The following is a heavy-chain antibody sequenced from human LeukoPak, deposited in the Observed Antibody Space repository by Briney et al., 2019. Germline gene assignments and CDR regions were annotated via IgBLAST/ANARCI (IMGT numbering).Heavy chain of an antibody. J-gene: IGHJ4*02. D-gene: IGHD4-17*01. V-gene: IGHV3-64*01. CDR1: GFTFSSYA. CDR3: ARGGGLTVPAGMVPGY. Sequence: GGSLILSCAASGFTFSSYAMHWVPQAPGKGLEYVSAISSNGGSTYYANSVKGRFTISRDNSKNTLYLQMGSLRAEDMAVYYCARGGGLTVPAGMVPGYWGQGTLVTVSS. CDR2: ISSNGGST.